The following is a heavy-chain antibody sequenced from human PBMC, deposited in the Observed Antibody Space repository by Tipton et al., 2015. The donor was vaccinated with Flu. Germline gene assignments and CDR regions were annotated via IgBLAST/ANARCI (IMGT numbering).Heavy chain of an antibody. J-gene: IGHJ6*02. D-gene: IGHD2-2*01. Sequence: TLSLTCTVSGGSISSYYWSWIRQSPGMGLEWIGYIYYSGSTNYNPSLKSRVTISFDTSKNQFSLKLSSVTAADTGVYYCARGRDAHCSSTSCYDDYYFYGMDVWGQGTTVTVSS. CDR2: IYYSGST. CDR3: ARGRDAHCSSTSCYDDYYFYGMDV. V-gene: IGHV4-59*01. CDR1: GGSISSYY.